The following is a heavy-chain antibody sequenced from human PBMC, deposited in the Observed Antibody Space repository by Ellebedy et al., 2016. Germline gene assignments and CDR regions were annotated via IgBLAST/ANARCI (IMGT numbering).Heavy chain of an antibody. Sequence: SETLSLXCTVSGGSISSYYWSWIRQPPGKGLEWIGYIYYSGSTNYNPSLKSRVTISVDTSKNQFSLKLSSVTAADTAVYYCARDPFYGGSPVWGQGTLVTVSS. D-gene: IGHD4-23*01. J-gene: IGHJ4*02. CDR3: ARDPFYGGSPV. V-gene: IGHV4-59*01. CDR2: IYYSGST. CDR1: GGSISSYY.